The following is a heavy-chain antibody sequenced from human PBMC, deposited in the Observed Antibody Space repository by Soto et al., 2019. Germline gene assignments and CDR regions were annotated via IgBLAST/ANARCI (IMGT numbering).Heavy chain of an antibody. Sequence: QVQLVESGGGVVQPGRSLTVSCAASGISISTYAMHWVRQAPGKGLEWVAVISQDGSVKYYADSVKGRFTISRDNPKNTLFLQMNSLGADDTAVYYCAGRQQNYYYYGMDVWGQGTTGTVAS. CDR1: GISISTYA. J-gene: IGHJ6*02. D-gene: IGHD6-13*01. CDR2: ISQDGSVK. V-gene: IGHV3-30*03. CDR3: AGRQQNYYYYGMDV.